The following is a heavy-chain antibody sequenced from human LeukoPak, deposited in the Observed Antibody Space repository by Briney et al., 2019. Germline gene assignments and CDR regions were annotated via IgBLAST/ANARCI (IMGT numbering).Heavy chain of an antibody. CDR3: ARDLQRVNYYYGMDV. CDR1: GFTFSSYS. Sequence: TGGSLRLSCAASGFTFSSYSMNWVRQAPGKGLEWVSYISSSSSTIYYADSVKGRFTISRDNAKNSLYLQMNSLRAEDTAVYYCARDLQRVNYYYGMDVWGQGTTVTVSS. D-gene: IGHD2-21*01. J-gene: IGHJ6*02. CDR2: ISSSSSTI. V-gene: IGHV3-48*04.